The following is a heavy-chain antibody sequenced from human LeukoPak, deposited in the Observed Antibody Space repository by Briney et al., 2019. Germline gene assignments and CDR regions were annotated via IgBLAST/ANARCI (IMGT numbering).Heavy chain of an antibody. CDR3: ARKFSSSRSY. J-gene: IGHJ4*02. V-gene: IGHV3-21*01. CDR1: GFTFSSYS. D-gene: IGHD6-6*01. CDR2: ISSSSSYI. Sequence: GGSLTLSCAASGFTFSSYSMNWVRQAPGKGLEWVSSISSSSSYIYYADSVKGRFTISRDNAKNSLYLQMNSLRAEDTAVYYCARKFSSSRSYWGQGTLVTVSS.